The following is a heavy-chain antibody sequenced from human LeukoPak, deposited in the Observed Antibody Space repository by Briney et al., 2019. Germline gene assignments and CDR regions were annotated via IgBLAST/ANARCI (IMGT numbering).Heavy chain of an antibody. V-gene: IGHV3-48*03. Sequence: PGGSLSLSCALSGFTFSSYEMDWVRQPPGGGLEWVSYIISSGDTIYYADSVKGRFTFSRANAKTSLHLQMNSLRPDGTAVYYCARQLGSPGYFQHWGQGTLVTVSS. CDR1: GFTFSSYE. CDR2: IISSGDTI. D-gene: IGHD3-10*01. CDR3: ARQLGSPGYFQH. J-gene: IGHJ1*01.